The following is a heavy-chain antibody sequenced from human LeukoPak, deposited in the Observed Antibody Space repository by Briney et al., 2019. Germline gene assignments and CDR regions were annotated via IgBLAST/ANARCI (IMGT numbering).Heavy chain of an antibody. CDR1: GYTFTSYA. CDR2: INPNSGGT. V-gene: IGHV1-2*02. CDR3: ARSDSSGSPNLPDY. D-gene: IGHD3-22*01. J-gene: IGHJ4*02. Sequence: GASVKVSCKASGYTFTSYAMNWVRQAPGQGLEWMGWINPNSGGTNYAQKFQGRVTMTRDTSISTAYMELSRLRSDDTAVYYCARSDSSGSPNLPDYWGQGTLVTVSS.